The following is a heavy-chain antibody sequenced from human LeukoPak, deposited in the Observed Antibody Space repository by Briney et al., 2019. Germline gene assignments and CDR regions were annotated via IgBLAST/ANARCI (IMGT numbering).Heavy chain of an antibody. D-gene: IGHD4-11*01. CDR3: ASSGNYVYYFDY. V-gene: IGHV4-31*03. Sequence: SQSLSLTCTVSVGSISSGCYYWSWIRQHPGRGLELIGYIYYSGSTYYNPSLKSRVTISVDTSKNQFSLKLSSVTAADTAVYYCASSGNYVYYFDYWGQGTLVTVSS. CDR2: IYYSGST. CDR1: VGSISSGCYY. J-gene: IGHJ4*02.